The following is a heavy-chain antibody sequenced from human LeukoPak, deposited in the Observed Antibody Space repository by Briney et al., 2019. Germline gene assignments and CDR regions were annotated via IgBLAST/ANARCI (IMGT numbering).Heavy chain of an antibody. CDR1: GGSISSRY. V-gene: IGHV4-59*11. D-gene: IGHD1-26*01. Sequence: SETLSLTCTVSGGSISSRYWTWIRQFPGKGLEWIGYIYYSGSTNYNPSLKSRVTISVDTSKNQFSLKLSSVTAADTAVYYCARGGSYVDYWGQGTLVTVSS. CDR3: ARGGSYVDY. J-gene: IGHJ4*02. CDR2: IYYSGST.